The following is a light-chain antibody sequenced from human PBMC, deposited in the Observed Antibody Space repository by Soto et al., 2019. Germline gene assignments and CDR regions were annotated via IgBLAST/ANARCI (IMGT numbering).Light chain of an antibody. CDR1: SSDVGNYNY. J-gene: IGLJ2*01. CDR2: DVT. V-gene: IGLV2-14*03. CDR3: TSYTGSSLV. Sequence: QSALTQPASVSGSPGQSITISCTGTSSDVGNYNYVSWYQQHPGKAPRLMIYDVTNRPSGVSNRFSVSKSGNTASLTISGLQAEDEADYYCTSYTGSSLVFGGGTKLTVL.